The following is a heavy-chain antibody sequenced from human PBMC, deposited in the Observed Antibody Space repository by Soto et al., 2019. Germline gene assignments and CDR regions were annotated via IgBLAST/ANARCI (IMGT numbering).Heavy chain of an antibody. CDR3: ARDWVIAVASFDY. V-gene: IGHV4-30-4*01. J-gene: IGHJ4*02. D-gene: IGHD6-19*01. Sequence: SXTLSLTCTASGGSISSGDYYCSWNHQPPGKGLEWIGYIYYSGSTYYNPSLKSRVTMTTDTSTSTAYMELRSLRSDDTAVYYCARDWVIAVASFDYWGQGTLVTVSS. CDR1: GGSISSGDYY. CDR2: IYYSGST.